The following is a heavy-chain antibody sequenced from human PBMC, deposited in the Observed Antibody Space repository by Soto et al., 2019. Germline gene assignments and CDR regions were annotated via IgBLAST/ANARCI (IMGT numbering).Heavy chain of an antibody. Sequence: QITLKESGPTLEKPTQTLTLTCTFSGFSLSTSGLGVGWIRQPPGKGLEWLALIYWDDDKRDRPSLKSRLTITKDTSKNQVVLTMTDMDPVDTVTYYCAHSHYGDYAGYWGQGTLVTVSS. J-gene: IGHJ4*02. CDR3: AHSHYGDYAGY. CDR2: IYWDDDK. V-gene: IGHV2-5*02. D-gene: IGHD4-17*01. CDR1: GFSLSTSGLG.